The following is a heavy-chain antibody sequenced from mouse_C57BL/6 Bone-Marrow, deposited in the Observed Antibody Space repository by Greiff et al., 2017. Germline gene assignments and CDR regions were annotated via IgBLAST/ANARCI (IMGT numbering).Heavy chain of an antibody. D-gene: IGHD1-2*01. Sequence: DVMLVESGGGLVRPGGSLTLSCAASGFTFSDYGMHWVRQAPEKGLEWVAYISSGSSTIYYADTVKGRFTISRDNAKNTLFLQMTSLRSEDTAMYYCPRWLSMDYWGQGTSVTVSS. V-gene: IGHV5-17*01. CDR2: ISSGSSTI. J-gene: IGHJ4*01. CDR3: PRWLSMDY. CDR1: GFTFSDYG.